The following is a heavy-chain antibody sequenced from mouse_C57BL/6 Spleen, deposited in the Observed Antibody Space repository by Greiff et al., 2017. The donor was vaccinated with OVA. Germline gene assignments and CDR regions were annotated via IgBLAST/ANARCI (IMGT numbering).Heavy chain of an antibody. J-gene: IGHJ4*01. CDR2: ISYDGSN. CDR1: GYSITSGYY. CDR3: ARVYYGTDYAMDY. Sequence: DVKLQESGPGLVKPSQSLSLTCSVTGYSITSGYYWNWIRQFPGNKLEWMGYISYDGSNNYNPSLKNRISITRDTSKNQFFLKLNSVTTEDTATYYCARVYYGTDYAMDYWGQGTSVTVSS. D-gene: IGHD1-1*01. V-gene: IGHV3-6*01.